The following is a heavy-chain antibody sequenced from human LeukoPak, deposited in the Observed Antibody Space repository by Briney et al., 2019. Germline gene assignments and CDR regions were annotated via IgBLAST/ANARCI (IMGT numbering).Heavy chain of an antibody. CDR2: MNPNSGNT. D-gene: IGHD3-10*01. J-gene: IGHJ6*03. V-gene: IGHV1-8*03. CDR3: ARGRRPYGSGSYHYYMDV. Sequence: GASVKVSCKASGYTFTSYDINWVRQATGQGLEWMGWMNPNSGNTGYAQKFQGRVTITRNTSISTAYMELSSLRSEDTAVYYCARGRRPYGSGSYHYYMDVWGKGTTVTVSS. CDR1: GYTFTSYD.